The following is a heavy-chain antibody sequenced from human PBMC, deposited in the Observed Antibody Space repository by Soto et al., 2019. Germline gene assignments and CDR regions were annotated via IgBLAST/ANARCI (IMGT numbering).Heavy chain of an antibody. CDR1: GGSFSGYY. J-gene: IGHJ4*02. CDR2: INHSGST. CDR3: ARAPPFYVFWSGYYGGYYFDS. Sequence: SETLSLTCAVYGGSFSGYYWSWIRQPPGKGLEWIGEINHSGSTNYNPSLKSRVTISVDTSKNQFSLKLSSVTAADTAVYYCARAPPFYVFWSGYYGGYYFDSGGRETRVTVPS. V-gene: IGHV4-34*01. D-gene: IGHD3-3*01.